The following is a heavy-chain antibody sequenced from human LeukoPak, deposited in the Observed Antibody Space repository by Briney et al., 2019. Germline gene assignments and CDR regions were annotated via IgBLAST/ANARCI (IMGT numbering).Heavy chain of an antibody. V-gene: IGHV3-7*04. CDR3: ARAMDV. J-gene: IGHJ6*02. CDR2: IKQDGSEK. CDR1: GFTFGTYW. Sequence: GGSLRLSCAASGFTFGTYWMAWVRQAPGKGLEWVANIKQDGSEKYYVDSVKGRFTISRDNAKNSLYLQKNSLRAEDTAVYYCARAMDVWGQGTTVTVSS.